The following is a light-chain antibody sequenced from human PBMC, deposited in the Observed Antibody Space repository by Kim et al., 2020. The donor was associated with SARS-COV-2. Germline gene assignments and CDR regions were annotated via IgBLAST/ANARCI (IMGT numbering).Light chain of an antibody. CDR1: SLRSYY. J-gene: IGLJ2*01. Sequence: SSELTQDPAVSVASGQTVRITCQGDSLRSYYATWYQQKPGQAPILVIYGKNNRPSGIPDRFSGSSSGNTASLTITGTQAGDEADYYCNSRDSNDNVVCGG. CDR3: NSRDSNDNVV. CDR2: GKN. V-gene: IGLV3-19*01.